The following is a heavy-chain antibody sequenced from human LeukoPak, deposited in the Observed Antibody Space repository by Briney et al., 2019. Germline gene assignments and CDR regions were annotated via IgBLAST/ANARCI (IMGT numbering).Heavy chain of an antibody. CDR3: ASPRYSGTFPLGY. V-gene: IGHV3-53*01. CDR2: IYSGGNT. CDR1: GFTVSSNY. D-gene: IGHD1-26*01. Sequence: GGSLRLSCAASGFTVSSNYMSWVRQAPGKGLEWVSVIYSGGNTYYADSVKGRFTISRDNSKNTLYLHMNSLRAEDTAVYYCASPRYSGTFPLGYWGQGTLVTVSS. J-gene: IGHJ4*02.